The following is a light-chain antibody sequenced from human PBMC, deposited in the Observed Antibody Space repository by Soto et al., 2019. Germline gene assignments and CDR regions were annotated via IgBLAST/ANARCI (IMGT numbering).Light chain of an antibody. V-gene: IGLV2-14*01. CDR2: EVS. Sequence: QSVLTQPASVSGSPGQSITISCTGTSSDVGGYSYVSWYQHHPGKAPKLMIYEVSNRPSGVSDRFSGSKSGNTASLTISNLQAEDEGGFYCSSFTTTTTVFGTGTKVTVL. CDR3: SSFTTTTTV. J-gene: IGLJ1*01. CDR1: SSDVGGYSY.